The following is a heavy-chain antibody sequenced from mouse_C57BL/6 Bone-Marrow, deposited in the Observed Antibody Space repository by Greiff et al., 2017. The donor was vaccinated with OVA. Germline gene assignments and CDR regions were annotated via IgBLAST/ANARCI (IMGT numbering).Heavy chain of an antibody. D-gene: IGHD1-1*01. J-gene: IGHJ4*01. CDR1: GFTFSDYY. CDR3: ARQGIYYYGSSYFYYAMDY. Sequence: EVKLMESGGGLVQPGGSLKLSCAASGFTFSDYYMYWVRQTPEKRLEWVAYISNGGGSTYYPDTVKGRFTISRDNAKNTLYLQMSRLKSEDTAMYYCARQGIYYYGSSYFYYAMDYWGQGTSVTVSS. V-gene: IGHV5-12*01. CDR2: ISNGGGST.